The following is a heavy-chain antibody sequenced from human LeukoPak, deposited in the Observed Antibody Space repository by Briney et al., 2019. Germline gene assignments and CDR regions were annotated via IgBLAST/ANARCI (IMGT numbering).Heavy chain of an antibody. CDR1: GGSFSGYY. D-gene: IGHD3-10*01. CDR2: INHSGST. J-gene: IGHJ5*02. Sequence: SETLSLTCAVYGGSFSGYYWSWIRQPPGKGLEWIGEINHSGSTNYNPSLKSRVTISVDTSKNQFSLKLSSVTAADTAVYYCARDFASFGPVGWFDPWGQGTLVTVSS. V-gene: IGHV4-34*01. CDR3: ARDFASFGPVGWFDP.